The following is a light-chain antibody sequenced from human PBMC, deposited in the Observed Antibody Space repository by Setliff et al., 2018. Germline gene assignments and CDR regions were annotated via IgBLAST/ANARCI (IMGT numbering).Light chain of an antibody. V-gene: IGLV2-18*02. CDR2: EVS. Sequence: QSALAQPHSVSGSPGQSVTISCTGTSSDVGNYDRVSWYQQAPGTAPKLMIYEVSSRPSGVPDRFSGSKSGNTASLTISGLQADDEADYYCSSYTSRSTYIFGTGTKV. CDR1: SSDVGNYDR. CDR3: SSYTSRSTYI. J-gene: IGLJ1*01.